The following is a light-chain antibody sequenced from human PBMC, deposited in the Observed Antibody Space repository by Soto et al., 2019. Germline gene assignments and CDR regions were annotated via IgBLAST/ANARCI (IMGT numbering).Light chain of an antibody. Sequence: SVLSPPSPLSCSPGQSITLSFPGTRSYVGAYNLVSWYQQHPGKAPKLIICEVNTRPSGISNRFSGSKSGDTASLTISGRQAEDEADYFCCSYAGTVAYVFGTGTKVTVL. CDR1: RSYVGAYNL. CDR2: EVN. J-gene: IGLJ1*01. V-gene: IGLV2-23*02. CDR3: CSYAGTVAYV.